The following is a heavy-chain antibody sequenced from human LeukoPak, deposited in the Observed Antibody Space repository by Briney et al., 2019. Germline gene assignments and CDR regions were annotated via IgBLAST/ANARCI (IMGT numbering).Heavy chain of an antibody. V-gene: IGHV4-39*01. D-gene: IGHD6-19*01. Sequence: SETLSLTCTVSGGSISSYYWGWIRQPPGKGLEWIGSIYYSGSTYYNPSLKSRVTISVDTSKNQFSLKLSSVTAADTAVYYCALTSGNTWRIAVAGSGFDYWGQGTLVTVSS. J-gene: IGHJ4*02. CDR3: ALTSGNTWRIAVAGSGFDY. CDR2: IYYSGST. CDR1: GGSISSYY.